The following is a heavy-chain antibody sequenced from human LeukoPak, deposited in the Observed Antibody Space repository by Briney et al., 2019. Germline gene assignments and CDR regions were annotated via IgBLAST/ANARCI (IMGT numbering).Heavy chain of an antibody. D-gene: IGHD6-19*01. V-gene: IGHV4-39*02. Sequence: PSETLSLTCTVSGGSISSGSYYWGWIRQPPGKGLEWIGSIYYSGSTYYNPSLKSRVTISVDTSKNQFSLKLSSVTAADTSVYYCARDEPGIAVAGYDYWGQGTPVTVSS. CDR2: IYYSGST. CDR3: ARDEPGIAVAGYDY. CDR1: GGSISSGSYY. J-gene: IGHJ4*02.